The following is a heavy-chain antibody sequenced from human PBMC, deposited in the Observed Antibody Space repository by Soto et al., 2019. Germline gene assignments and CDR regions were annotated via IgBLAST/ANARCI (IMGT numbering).Heavy chain of an antibody. CDR2: IYYSGFT. CDR1: GGSVSSSSYY. D-gene: IGHD3-10*01. CDR3: ARHSGTDYTGSGSYSWFDP. V-gene: IGHV4-39*01. Sequence: QPQLQESGPGLVRPSETLSLTCTVSGGSVSSSSYYWGWIRQPPGKGLEWIGSIYYSGFTYSNVSLKSRVTLSVDKSKNQFSLNLNAVTAADTAVYYCARHSGTDYTGSGSYSWFDPWGQGTLVTVSS. J-gene: IGHJ5*02.